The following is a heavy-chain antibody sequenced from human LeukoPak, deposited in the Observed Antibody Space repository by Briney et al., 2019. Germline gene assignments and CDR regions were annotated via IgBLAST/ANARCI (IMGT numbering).Heavy chain of an antibody. D-gene: IGHD3-9*01. V-gene: IGHV3-7*01. Sequence: GGSLRLSCAASGFTFSSYWMTWVRQAPGKGLEWVANIKQDGSEKYYVDSMKGRFTISRDNAKNSLYLQMNSLRAEDTAVYYCARDNRYDILTGYYTLNYFDYWGQGTLVTVSS. J-gene: IGHJ4*02. CDR3: ARDNRYDILTGYYTLNYFDY. CDR2: IKQDGSEK. CDR1: GFTFSSYW.